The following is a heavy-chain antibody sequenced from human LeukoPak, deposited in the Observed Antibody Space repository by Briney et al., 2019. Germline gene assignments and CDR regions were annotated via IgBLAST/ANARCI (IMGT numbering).Heavy chain of an antibody. J-gene: IGHJ4*02. D-gene: IGHD5-18*01. V-gene: IGHV3-30*18. CDR2: ISYDGSNK. Sequence: PGRSLRLSCAASGFTLSSYGMHWVRQAPGKGLEWVAVISYDGSNKYYADSVKGRFTISRDNFKNTLYLQMKSLRAEDTAVYYCANVYSYGYFDYWGQGTLVTVSS. CDR1: GFTLSSYG. CDR3: ANVYSYGYFDY.